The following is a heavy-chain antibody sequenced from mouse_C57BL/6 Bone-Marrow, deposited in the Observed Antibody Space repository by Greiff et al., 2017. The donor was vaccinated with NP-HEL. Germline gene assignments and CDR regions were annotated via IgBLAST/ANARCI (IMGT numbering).Heavy chain of an antibody. CDR3: ARWGSSNYWYFDV. Sequence: VQLQESGAELARPGASVKLSCKASGYTFTSYGISWVKQRTGQGLEWIGEIYPRSGNTYYNEKFKGKATLTADKSSSTAYMELRSLTSEDSAVYFCARWGSSNYWYFDVGGTGTTVTVSS. J-gene: IGHJ1*03. CDR1: GYTFTSYG. CDR2: IYPRSGNT. D-gene: IGHD1-1*01. V-gene: IGHV1-81*01.